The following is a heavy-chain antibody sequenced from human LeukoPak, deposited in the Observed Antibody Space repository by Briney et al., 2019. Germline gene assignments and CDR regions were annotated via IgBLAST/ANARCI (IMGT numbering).Heavy chain of an antibody. CDR2: ISYDGSNK. CDR3: ARIQPEYYFDY. CDR1: GFTFSSYG. D-gene: IGHD5-18*01. J-gene: IGHJ4*02. V-gene: IGHV3-30*03. Sequence: GGSLRLSCAASGFTFSSYGMHWVRQAPGKGLEWVAVISYDGSNKYYADSVKGRFTISRDNAKNSLYLQMNSLRAEDTAVYYCARIQPEYYFDYWGQGTLVTVSS.